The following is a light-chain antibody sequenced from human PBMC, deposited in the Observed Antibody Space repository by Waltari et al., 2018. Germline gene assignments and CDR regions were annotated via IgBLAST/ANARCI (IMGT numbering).Light chain of an antibody. V-gene: IGKV2-28*01. CDR1: QSLLFSNGYNY. J-gene: IGKJ4*01. CDR3: MQALQTPLT. Sequence: DIVMTQSPLSLPLTPGEPASTSCRPSQSLLFSNGYNYLDWYLQKPGQSPQLLIYLGSNRASGVPDRFSGSGSGTDFTLKISRVEAEDVGVYYCMQALQTPLTFGGGTKVEIK. CDR2: LGS.